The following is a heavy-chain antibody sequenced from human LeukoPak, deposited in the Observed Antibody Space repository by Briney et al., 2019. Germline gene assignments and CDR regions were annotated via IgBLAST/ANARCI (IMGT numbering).Heavy chain of an antibody. D-gene: IGHD2-15*01. CDR1: GFTFSTYA. V-gene: IGHV3-23*01. CDR2: ISGGDHKT. Sequence: GGSLRLSCAASGFTFSTYAVSWVRQAPGKGLEWVSAISGGDHKTYNADSVKGRFTISRDDSKSTLFLQMNSLGVEDTAVYYCAKYSARGPQRFDCWGQGTLVTVSS. J-gene: IGHJ4*02. CDR3: AKYSARGPQRFDC.